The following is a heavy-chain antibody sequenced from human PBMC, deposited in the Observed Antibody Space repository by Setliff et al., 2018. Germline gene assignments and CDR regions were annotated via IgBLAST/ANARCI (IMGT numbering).Heavy chain of an antibody. CDR3: SRLVRFCTRTSCQRLSGDEY. CDR1: GYTFIDYG. CDR2: ISPYTGKT. D-gene: IGHD2-2*01. V-gene: IGHV1-18*01. J-gene: IGHJ4*02. Sequence: ASVKVSCKASGYTFIDYGVSWVRQAPGQGLEWVGWISPYTGKTYLAPKFQDRVTLTADTSTTTAYLQLTNLRSDDTAIYLCSRLVRFCTRTSCQRLSGDEYWGQGALVTVSS.